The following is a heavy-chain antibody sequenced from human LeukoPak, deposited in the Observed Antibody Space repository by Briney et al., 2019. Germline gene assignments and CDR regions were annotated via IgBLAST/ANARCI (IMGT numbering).Heavy chain of an antibody. CDR1: GGSISSGDYY. CDR3: ARAPRGYCSGGSCYSGYYYYYMDV. V-gene: IGHV4-30-4*08. J-gene: IGHJ6*03. CDR2: IYYSGST. D-gene: IGHD2-15*01. Sequence: SETLSLTCIVSGGSISSGDYYWSWIRQPPGKGLEWIGYIYYSGSTYYNPSLKSRVTISVDTSKNQFSLKLSSVTAADTAVYYCARAPRGYCSGGSCYSGYYYYYMDVWGKGTTVTVSS.